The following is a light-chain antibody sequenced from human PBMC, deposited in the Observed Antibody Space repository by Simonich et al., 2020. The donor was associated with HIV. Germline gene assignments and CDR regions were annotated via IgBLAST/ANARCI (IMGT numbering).Light chain of an antibody. CDR1: QTISSN. Sequence: EIVKTQSPATLSVSPGERATLSCRPSQTISSNLAWYQQKPGQAPRLLIFGASTRATGIPSRISCSWSGTEFTLTISSMQSEDFAVYYCQQRNNWPLFTFGPGTKVDIK. V-gene: IGKV3-15*01. CDR2: GAS. CDR3: QQRNNWPLFT. J-gene: IGKJ3*01.